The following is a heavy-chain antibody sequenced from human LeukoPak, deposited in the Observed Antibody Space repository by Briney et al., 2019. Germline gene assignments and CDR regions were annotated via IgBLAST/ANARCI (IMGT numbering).Heavy chain of an antibody. V-gene: IGHV1-69*13. CDR3: AGPYDDSSDYYEVFGY. Sequence: GASVKVSCKASGGTFSSYAISWVRQAPGQGLEWMGGIIPIFGTANYAQKFQGRVTITADESTSTAYMELSSLRSEDTAVYYCAGPYDDSSDYYEVFGYWGQGTLVAVSS. CDR1: GGTFSSYA. CDR2: IIPIFGTA. D-gene: IGHD3-22*01. J-gene: IGHJ4*02.